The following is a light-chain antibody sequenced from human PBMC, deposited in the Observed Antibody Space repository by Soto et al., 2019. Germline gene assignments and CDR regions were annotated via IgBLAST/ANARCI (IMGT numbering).Light chain of an antibody. CDR3: QKYNSAPYT. Sequence: DIQMTQSPSSLSASVGDRVTITCRASHGISNYLAWYQQKPGKVPKLLIYAASTLQSVVPSRFSGSGSGTDFTLTISSLQPEDVATYYCQKYNSAPYTFGQRTKLEIK. V-gene: IGKV1-27*01. J-gene: IGKJ2*01. CDR2: AAS. CDR1: HGISNY.